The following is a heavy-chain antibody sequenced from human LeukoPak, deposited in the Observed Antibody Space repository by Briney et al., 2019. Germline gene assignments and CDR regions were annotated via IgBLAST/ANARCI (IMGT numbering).Heavy chain of an antibody. CDR2: ISGSGGST. D-gene: IGHD1-26*01. Sequence: PGGSLRLSCAASGFIFSSYAMSWVRQAPGKGLEWVSAISGSGGSTYYADSVKGRFTISRDNSNNTLYLQMNSLRAEDTAVYYCAKGGKWDVTPFDYWGQGTLVTVSS. J-gene: IGHJ4*02. V-gene: IGHV3-23*01. CDR3: AKGGKWDVTPFDY. CDR1: GFIFSSYA.